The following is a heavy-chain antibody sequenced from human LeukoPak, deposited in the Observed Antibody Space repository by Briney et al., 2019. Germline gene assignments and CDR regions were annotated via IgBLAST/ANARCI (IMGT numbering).Heavy chain of an antibody. Sequence: GGSLRLSCAASGFSFSGHWMHWARQLPGKGLVWVSRISPTGSTTSYADSVKGRFTVSRDNAKNTLYLQVNNLRAEDTAVYYCARGPSSNWSGLGFWGQGTLLTVSS. D-gene: IGHD6-6*01. CDR3: ARGPSSNWSGLGF. CDR2: ISPTGSTT. V-gene: IGHV3-74*01. J-gene: IGHJ4*02. CDR1: GFSFSGHW.